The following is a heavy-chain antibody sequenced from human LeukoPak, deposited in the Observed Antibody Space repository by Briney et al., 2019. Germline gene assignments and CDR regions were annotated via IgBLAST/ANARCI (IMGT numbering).Heavy chain of an antibody. V-gene: IGHV1-69*05. CDR3: ARGVTMIVEDAFDI. J-gene: IGHJ3*02. CDR1: GGTFSSYA. Sequence: SVKVSCKASGGTFSSYAISWVRQAPGQGLKWMGGIIPIFGTANYAQKFQGRVTITTDESTSTAYMELSSLRSEDTAVYYCARGVTMIVEDAFDIWGQGTMVTVSS. CDR2: IIPIFGTA. D-gene: IGHD3-22*01.